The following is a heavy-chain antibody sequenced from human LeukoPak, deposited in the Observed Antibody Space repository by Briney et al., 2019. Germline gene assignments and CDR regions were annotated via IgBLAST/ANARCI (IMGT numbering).Heavy chain of an antibody. Sequence: TLSLTCTVSGGSISSSSYYWSWIRQPAGKGLEWIGRIYTSGSTNYNPSLKSRVTISVDTSKNQFSLKLSSVTAADTAVYYCAREWELLDYWGQGTLVTVSS. J-gene: IGHJ4*02. CDR2: IYTSGST. V-gene: IGHV4-61*02. D-gene: IGHD1-26*01. CDR1: GGSISSSSYY. CDR3: AREWELLDY.